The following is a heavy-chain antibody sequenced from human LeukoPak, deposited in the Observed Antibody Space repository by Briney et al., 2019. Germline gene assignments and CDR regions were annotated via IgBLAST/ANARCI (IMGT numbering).Heavy chain of an antibody. Sequence: GESLKISCKGSGYSFTSYWIGWVRQMPGKGLEWMGIIYPGDSDTRYSPSFQGQVTISADKSISTAYLQWSSLKASDTAMYYCAKKYGSGSYYNNPFDYWGQGTLVTVSS. D-gene: IGHD3-10*01. J-gene: IGHJ4*02. CDR2: IYPGDSDT. CDR3: AKKYGSGSYYNNPFDY. CDR1: GYSFTSYW. V-gene: IGHV5-51*01.